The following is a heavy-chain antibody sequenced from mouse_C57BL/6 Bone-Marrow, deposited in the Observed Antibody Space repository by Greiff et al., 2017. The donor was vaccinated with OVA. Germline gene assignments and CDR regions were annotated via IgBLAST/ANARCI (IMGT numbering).Heavy chain of an antibody. Sequence: EVQLVESEGGLVQPGSSMKLSCTASGFTFSDYYMAWVRQVPEKGLEWVANINYDGSSTYYLDSLKSRFIISRDNAKNILYLQMSSLKSEDTATYYCARERDWDVGYFDVWGAETTVTVSS. CDR2: INYDGSST. CDR1: GFTFSDYY. V-gene: IGHV5-16*01. D-gene: IGHD4-1*01. J-gene: IGHJ1*01. CDR3: ARERDWDVGYFDV.